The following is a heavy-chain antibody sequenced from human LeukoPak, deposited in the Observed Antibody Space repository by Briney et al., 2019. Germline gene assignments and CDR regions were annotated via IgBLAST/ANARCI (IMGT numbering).Heavy chain of an antibody. CDR3: ARDRGRYCSSTSCYGYYFDY. J-gene: IGHJ4*02. CDR1: GFTVSSNY. Sequence: GGSLRLSCAASGFTVSSNYMSWLRQAPGKGLEGVSVIYSGGSTYYADSVKGRFTISRDNSKNTLYLQMNSLRAEDTAVYYCARDRGRYCSSTSCYGYYFDYWGQGTLVTVSS. D-gene: IGHD2-2*01. V-gene: IGHV3-53*01. CDR2: IYSGGST.